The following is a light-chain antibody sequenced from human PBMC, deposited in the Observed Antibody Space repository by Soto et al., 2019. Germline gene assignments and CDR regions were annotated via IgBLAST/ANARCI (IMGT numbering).Light chain of an antibody. Sequence: EIVLTQSPGTLSSSPGERATLSCRASQSVSSSLAWYQQKPGQAPRLLIYGASTRATGIPDRFTGSGSGTDFTLTISRLEPEDFAVFYCHQYGSSPQTFGQGTKVDIK. CDR2: GAS. CDR3: HQYGSSPQT. CDR1: QSVSSS. J-gene: IGKJ1*01. V-gene: IGKV3-20*01.